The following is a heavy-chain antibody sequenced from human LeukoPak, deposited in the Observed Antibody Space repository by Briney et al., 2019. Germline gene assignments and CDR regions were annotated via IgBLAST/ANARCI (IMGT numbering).Heavy chain of an antibody. CDR1: GFSISSGYY. D-gene: IGHD2-21*02. CDR2: IYHSGHT. CDR3: ASQPGGVTNFFDY. Sequence: SETLSLTCSVSGFSISSGYYWSFIRQPPGKGLEWIGGIYHSGHTFYNPSLKSRVTISVDTSKNQFSLKLSSVTAADTAVYYCASQPGGVTNFFDYWGQGTLVTVSS. J-gene: IGHJ4*02. V-gene: IGHV4-38-2*02.